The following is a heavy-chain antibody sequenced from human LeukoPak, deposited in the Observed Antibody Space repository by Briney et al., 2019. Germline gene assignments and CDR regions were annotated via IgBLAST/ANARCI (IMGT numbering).Heavy chain of an antibody. Sequence: GESLKISCKGSGYSFTSYWIGWVRQMPGKGLEWMGIIYPGDSDTRYSPSFQGQVTISADKSISTAYLQWSSLKASDTAMYYCARHISQWGRIRYDSYGSGTSEVGRNYYMDVWGKGTTVTVSS. V-gene: IGHV5-51*01. J-gene: IGHJ6*03. CDR1: GYSFTSYW. CDR3: ARHISQWGRIRYDSYGSGTSEVGRNYYMDV. D-gene: IGHD3-10*01. CDR2: IYPGDSDT.